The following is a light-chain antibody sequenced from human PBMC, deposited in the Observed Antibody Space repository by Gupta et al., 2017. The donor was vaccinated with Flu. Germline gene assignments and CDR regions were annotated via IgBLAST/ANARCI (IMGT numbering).Light chain of an antibody. CDR1: NIGSKS. J-gene: IGLJ2*01. CDR2: ADS. V-gene: IGLV3-21*02. CDR3: QVWDNSESV. Sequence: AAGQTARITCGGNNIGSKSVHWYQQKPGQAPVLVVYADSDRPSGIPERFSGSNSGNTATLTISRGEAGDEADYYCQVWDNSESVFGGGTKLIVL.